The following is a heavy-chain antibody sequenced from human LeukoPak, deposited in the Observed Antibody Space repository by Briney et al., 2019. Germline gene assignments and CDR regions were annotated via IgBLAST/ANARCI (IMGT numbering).Heavy chain of an antibody. V-gene: IGHV3-11*04. CDR1: GFTFSNYY. Sequence: GGSLRLSCAASGFTFSNYYMSWIRQAPGKGLEWVSYISSSGSTIYYADSVKGRFTISRDNAKKSVYLYMSSLRAEDTALYYCARLSAYYYGSYFFYYMDVWGKGTTVTVSS. J-gene: IGHJ6*03. CDR2: ISSSGSTI. CDR3: ARLSAYYYGSYFFYYMDV. D-gene: IGHD3-10*01.